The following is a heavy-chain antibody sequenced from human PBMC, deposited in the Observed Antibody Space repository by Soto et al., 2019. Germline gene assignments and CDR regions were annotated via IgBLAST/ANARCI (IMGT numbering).Heavy chain of an antibody. CDR3: AREAILQRRYYFDY. J-gene: IGHJ4*02. CDR1: GGTFSSYA. Sequence: ASGKVSCKTSGGTFSSYAISWVRQAPGQGLEWMGGIIPIFGTANYAQKFQGRVTITADESTSTAYMELSSLRSEDTAVYYCAREAILQRRYYFDYWGQGTLVTVSS. V-gene: IGHV1-69*13. D-gene: IGHD3-3*01. CDR2: IIPIFGTA.